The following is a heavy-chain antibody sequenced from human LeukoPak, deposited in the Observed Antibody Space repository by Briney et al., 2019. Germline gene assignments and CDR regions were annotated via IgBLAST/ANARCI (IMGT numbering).Heavy chain of an antibody. J-gene: IGHJ4*02. V-gene: IGHV3-30*02. CDR1: GYTFSSYG. Sequence: GGSLRLFCAASGYTFSSYGMHWVRQAPGKGLEWVAFIRYEGSNKYYADSVKGRFTISRDNSKNTLYLQMNSLRAEDTAVYDCAKVQWLVIDYWGQGTLVTVSS. CDR2: IRYEGSNK. CDR3: AKVQWLVIDY. D-gene: IGHD6-19*01.